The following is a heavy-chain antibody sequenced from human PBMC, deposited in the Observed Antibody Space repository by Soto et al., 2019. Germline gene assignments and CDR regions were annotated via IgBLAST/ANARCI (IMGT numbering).Heavy chain of an antibody. D-gene: IGHD3-10*01. V-gene: IGHV3-30-3*01. Sequence: PGGSLRLSCAASGFTFSSYAMHWVRQAPGKGLEWVAVISYDGSNKYYADSVKGRFTISRDNSKNTLYLQMNSLRAEDTAVYYCARAGSYYGSGRADYYYGMDVWGPGTTVTVSS. CDR2: ISYDGSNK. J-gene: IGHJ6*02. CDR1: GFTFSSYA. CDR3: ARAGSYYGSGRADYYYGMDV.